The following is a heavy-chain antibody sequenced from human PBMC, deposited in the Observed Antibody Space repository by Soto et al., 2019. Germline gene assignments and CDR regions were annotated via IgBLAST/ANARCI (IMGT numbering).Heavy chain of an antibody. D-gene: IGHD1-1*01. V-gene: IGHV3-48*02. CDR2: ISSGSTTI. Sequence: EVQLVESGGGSAQPGGSLRLSCAASGVSFSTSTMNWVRQAPGKGREWVSYISSGSTTIYYADSVKGRFTIARDNGKNSIYLQMNSLRDEDTAVYYCARVRRNDASDYYGMDVWGQGTTVTVSS. J-gene: IGHJ6*02. CDR3: ARVRRNDASDYYGMDV. CDR1: GVSFSTST.